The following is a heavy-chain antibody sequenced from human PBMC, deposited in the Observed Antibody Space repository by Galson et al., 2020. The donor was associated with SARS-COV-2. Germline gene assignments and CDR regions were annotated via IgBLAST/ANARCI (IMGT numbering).Heavy chain of an antibody. V-gene: IGHV3-7*01. CDR2: IGQDGNEK. D-gene: IGHD2-21*01. J-gene: IGHJ4*02. Sequence: GGSLRLSCAASGFTFSNYWMSWVRTAPGKGLEWVANIGQDGNEKFYVDSVKGRFTTSRDNPKNSLYLQMNSRRGADTAMYYCARDLRIPTSEERWGQGTLVSV. CDR3: ARDLRIPTSEER. CDR1: GFTFSNYW.